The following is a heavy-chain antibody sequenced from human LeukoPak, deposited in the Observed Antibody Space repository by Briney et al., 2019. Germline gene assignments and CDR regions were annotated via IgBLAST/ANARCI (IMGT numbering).Heavy chain of an antibody. V-gene: IGHV1-2*06. CDR2: INPNSGGT. Sequence: ASVKVSCKASGYTFTGYYMHWVRQAPGQGLEWMGRINPNSGGTNYAQKFQGRVTMTRDTSISTAYMELSRLRSEATAVYYCAKGNGDNGNWFDPWGQGTPVTVSS. J-gene: IGHJ5*02. CDR1: GYTFTGYY. D-gene: IGHD1-1*01. CDR3: AKGNGDNGNWFDP.